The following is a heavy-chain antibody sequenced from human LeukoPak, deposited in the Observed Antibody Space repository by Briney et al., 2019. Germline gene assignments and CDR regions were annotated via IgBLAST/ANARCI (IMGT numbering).Heavy chain of an antibody. J-gene: IGHJ4*02. Sequence: ASVKVSCTASGGPFATYASSWVRQAPGQGLEWVGGIIPIFGIATYAQKFQGRVTITADESTNTAYMELSSLEFEDTAVYYCARGGLRYFDWLLDYWGQGTLVTVSS. V-gene: IGHV1-69*13. D-gene: IGHD3-9*01. CDR3: ARGGLRYFDWLLDY. CDR2: IIPIFGIA. CDR1: GGPFATYA.